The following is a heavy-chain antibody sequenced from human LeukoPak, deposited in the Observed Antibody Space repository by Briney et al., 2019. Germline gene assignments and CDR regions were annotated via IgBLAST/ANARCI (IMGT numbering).Heavy chain of an antibody. Sequence: GGSLRLSCAASGFIFSSYAMSWVRQAPGKGLEWVSAVSGHGGKTYYAESVKGRFTISRDNSNNILFLQMNSLRAEDTALYYCAKANSGTSYYFDYWGQGTLVTVSS. J-gene: IGHJ4*02. CDR1: GFIFSSYA. CDR3: AKANSGTSYYFDY. CDR2: VSGHGGKT. D-gene: IGHD3-10*01. V-gene: IGHV3-23*01.